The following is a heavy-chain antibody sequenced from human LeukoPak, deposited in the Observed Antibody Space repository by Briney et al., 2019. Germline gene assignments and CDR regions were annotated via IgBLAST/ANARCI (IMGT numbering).Heavy chain of an antibody. CDR2: ISWNSDNI. Sequence: GRSLRLSCAASGFTFDDCAMHWVRQTPGKGLEWVSSISWNSDNIDYADSVKGRFTISRNNGRNSLYLQMSSLRAEDTAFYYCAKSIRGVIFDYWGQGALVTVSS. J-gene: IGHJ4*02. D-gene: IGHD3-10*01. CDR3: AKSIRGVIFDY. V-gene: IGHV3-9*01. CDR1: GFTFDDCA.